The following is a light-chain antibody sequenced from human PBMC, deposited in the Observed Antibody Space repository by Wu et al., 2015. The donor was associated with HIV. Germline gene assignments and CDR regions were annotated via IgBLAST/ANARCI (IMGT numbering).Light chain of an antibody. J-gene: IGKJ4*01. CDR1: QSVSGT. V-gene: IGKV3-15*01. Sequence: EIVLTQSPATLSFSPGERATLSCRASQSVSGTLAWYQQKPGQAPRLLIYDASNRATGIPARFSGSGSGTEFTLTISSMQSEDFAVYYCQQYNNWPPLTFGGGTKVEIK. CDR2: DAS. CDR3: QQYNNWPPLT.